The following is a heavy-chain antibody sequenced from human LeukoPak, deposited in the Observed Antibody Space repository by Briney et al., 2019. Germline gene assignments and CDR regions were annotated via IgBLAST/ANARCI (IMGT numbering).Heavy chain of an antibody. CDR2: IYHSGYT. D-gene: IGHD6-13*01. V-gene: IGHV4-59*01. Sequence: SETLSLTCTVSGGSISSYYWSWIRQPPGKGPEWIGFIYHSGYTHYNPSVESRVTMSIDTSKNQFSLKLTSMTAADTAVYYCARDPGGIDAFDIWGQGTMVAVSS. CDR1: GGSISSYY. J-gene: IGHJ3*02. CDR3: ARDPGGIDAFDI.